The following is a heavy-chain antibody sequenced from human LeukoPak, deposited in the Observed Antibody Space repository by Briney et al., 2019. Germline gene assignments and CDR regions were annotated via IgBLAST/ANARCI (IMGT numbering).Heavy chain of an antibody. V-gene: IGHV4-34*01. CDR3: SRGRGYCSSGSCYATTARRPNASEKTKNNWFDP. J-gene: IGHJ5*02. CDR1: GGSFSGYY. D-gene: IGHD2-15*01. Sequence: SETLSLTCAVYGGSFSGYYWSWIRQPPGKGLEWIGEINHSGSTNYNPSLKSRVTISVDTSKNQFSLKLSSVPAANTAVYYLSRGRGYCSSGSCYATTARRPNASEKTKNNWFDPWGQGTLVTVSS. CDR2: INHSGST.